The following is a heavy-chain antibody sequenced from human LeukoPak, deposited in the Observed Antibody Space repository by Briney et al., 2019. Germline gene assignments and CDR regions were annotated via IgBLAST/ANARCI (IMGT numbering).Heavy chain of an antibody. CDR2: IRYDGSNK. Sequence: GGSLRLSCAASGFTFSSYGMHWVRQAPGKGLEWVAFIRYDGSNKYYADSVKGRFTISRDNSKNTLYLQMNSLRAEDTAVYYCAKVGAASSPARAYYYYYYMDVWGKGTTVTVSS. D-gene: IGHD2-2*01. V-gene: IGHV3-30*02. J-gene: IGHJ6*03. CDR1: GFTFSSYG. CDR3: AKVGAASSPARAYYYYYYMDV.